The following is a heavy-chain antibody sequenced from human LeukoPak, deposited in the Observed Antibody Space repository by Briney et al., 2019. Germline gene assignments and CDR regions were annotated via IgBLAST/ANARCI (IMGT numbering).Heavy chain of an antibody. CDR3: ARDNFYDSSGYLPDY. Sequence: GGSLRLSCAASGFTFSNYAMSWVRQAPGKGLEWVAVISYDGTNKNYADSVKGRFTISRDNSKNTLYLQMNSLRAEDTAVYHCARDNFYDSSGYLPDYWGQGTLVTVSS. V-gene: IGHV3-30-3*01. D-gene: IGHD3-22*01. CDR2: ISYDGTNK. CDR1: GFTFSNYA. J-gene: IGHJ4*02.